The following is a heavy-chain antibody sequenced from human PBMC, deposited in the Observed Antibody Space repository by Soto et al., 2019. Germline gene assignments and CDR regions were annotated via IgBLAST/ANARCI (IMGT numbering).Heavy chain of an antibody. D-gene: IGHD6-19*01. J-gene: IGHJ5*02. CDR3: ASSQWRGWFDP. V-gene: IGHV4-59*01. CDR1: CGSISSYY. CDR2: IYYSGST. Sequence: SETLSLTCTVSCGSISSYYWSWIRQPPGKGLEWIGYIYYSGSTNYNPSLKSRVTISVDTSKNQFSLKLSSVTAADTAVYYCASSQWRGWFDPWGQGTLVTVSS.